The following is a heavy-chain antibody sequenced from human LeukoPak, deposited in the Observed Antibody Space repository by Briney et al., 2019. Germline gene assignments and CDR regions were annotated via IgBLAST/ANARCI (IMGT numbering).Heavy chain of an antibody. Sequence: PSETLSLTCTVSGGSISSYYWSWVRQPPGKGLEWIGYIYYSGSTNYNPSLKSRVTISVDTSKNQFSLKLSSMTAADTAVYYCARGRDGYRAWGQGTLVTVSS. CDR1: GGSISSYY. V-gene: IGHV4-59*01. D-gene: IGHD5-24*01. CDR3: ARGRDGYRA. J-gene: IGHJ4*02. CDR2: IYYSGST.